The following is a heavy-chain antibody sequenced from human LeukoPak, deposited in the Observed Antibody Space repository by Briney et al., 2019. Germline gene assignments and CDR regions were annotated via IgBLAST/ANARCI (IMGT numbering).Heavy chain of an antibody. CDR2: ISYDGSNK. CDR1: GFNFSSYA. CDR3: AREISIGSFDY. V-gene: IGHV3-30-3*01. D-gene: IGHD2-15*01. Sequence: QTGGSLRLSCVDSGFNFSSYAMHWVRQAPGKGLEWVADISYDGSNKFYADSVRGRFTISRDNSKNTLYLEMNSLRAEDTAVYHCAREISIGSFDYWGQGTLVTVSS. J-gene: IGHJ4*02.